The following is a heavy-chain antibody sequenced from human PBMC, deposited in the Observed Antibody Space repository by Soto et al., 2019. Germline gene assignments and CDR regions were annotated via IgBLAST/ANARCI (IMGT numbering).Heavy chain of an antibody. CDR1: GFTFSTPA. CDR2: VSFDGTNK. D-gene: IGHD6-13*01. CDR3: ARDQTGITTAGGGRIDH. J-gene: IGHJ4*02. Sequence: QVQLVESGGGVVQPGRSLRLSCAASGFTFSTPAMHWVRQAPGKGLECVAIVSFDGTNKYHADSVKGRFTISRDNSEHTLYLQMSGLTPEETAVYYCARDQTGITTAGGGRIDHWGQGTLGTVSS. V-gene: IGHV3-30-3*01.